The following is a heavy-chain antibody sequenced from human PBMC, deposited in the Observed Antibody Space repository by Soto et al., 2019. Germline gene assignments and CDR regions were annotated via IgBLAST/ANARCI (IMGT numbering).Heavy chain of an antibody. CDR3: TITTTIIVTLKGYFQH. CDR1: GGTFSSYA. D-gene: IGHD3-22*01. J-gene: IGHJ1*01. V-gene: IGHV1-69*01. CDR2: IIPIFGTA. Sequence: QVQLVQSGAEVKKPGSSVKVSCKASGGTFSSYAISWVRQAPGQGLEWMGGIIPIFGTANYAQKFQGRVTITADESKSTAYMELSSLRSEDTGVYYCTITTTIIVTLKGYFQHWGQGTLVTVSS.